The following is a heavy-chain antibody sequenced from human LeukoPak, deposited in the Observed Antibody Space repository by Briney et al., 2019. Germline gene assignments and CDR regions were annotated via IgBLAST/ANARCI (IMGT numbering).Heavy chain of an antibody. CDR3: ARGWELDP. J-gene: IGHJ5*02. Sequence: PGGSLRLSCAASGFPFNRYWLSWVRQAPGKGLEWVANIKQDGSEKYYVDSAKGRFTISRDNAKNSLYLQMNSLRVEDTAVYYCARGWELDPWGQGTLVTVSS. CDR1: GFPFNRYW. D-gene: IGHD1-26*01. V-gene: IGHV3-7*05. CDR2: IKQDGSEK.